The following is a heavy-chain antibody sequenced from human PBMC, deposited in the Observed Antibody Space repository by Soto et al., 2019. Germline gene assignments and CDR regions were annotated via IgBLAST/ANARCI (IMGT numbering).Heavy chain of an antibody. J-gene: IGHJ5*02. D-gene: IGHD4-17*01. CDR3: ARNPLLYGDYVFVNWFDP. V-gene: IGHV4-39*01. Sequence: SETLSLTCTVSGGSISSSSYYWGWIRQPPGKGLEWIGSIYYSGSTYYNPSLKSRVTISVDTSKNQFSLKLSSVTAADTAVYYCARNPLLYGDYVFVNWFDPWGQGTLVTVSS. CDR1: GGSISSSSYY. CDR2: IYYSGST.